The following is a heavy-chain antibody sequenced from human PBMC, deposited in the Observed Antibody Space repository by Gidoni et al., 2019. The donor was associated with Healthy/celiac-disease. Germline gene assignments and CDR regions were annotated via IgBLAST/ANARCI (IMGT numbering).Heavy chain of an antibody. V-gene: IGHV4-59*01. J-gene: IGHJ6*03. CDR1: GGSISSYY. Sequence: QVQLQESGPGLVKPSETLSLTCTVSGGSISSYYWTWIRQPPGKGLEWIGYIYYSGSTNYHPSLKSRVTISVDTSKNQFSLKLSSVTAADTAVYYCARRNRIRSSSAGRYYYYYMDVWGKGTTVTVSS. CDR3: ARRNRIRSSSAGRYYYYYMDV. CDR2: IYYSGST. D-gene: IGHD6-6*01.